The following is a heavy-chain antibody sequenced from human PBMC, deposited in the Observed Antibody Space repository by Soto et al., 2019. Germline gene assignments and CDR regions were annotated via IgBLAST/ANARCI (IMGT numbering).Heavy chain of an antibody. Sequence: SVKVSCKASGYTFTSYDINWVRQATGQGLEWMGWMNPNSGNTGYAQKFQGRVTMTRNTSISTAYMELSSLRSEDTAVYYCARDLIHQVTHHYYYYGMDVWGQGTTVTVSS. CDR3: ARDLIHQVTHHYYYYGMDV. D-gene: IGHD4-4*01. V-gene: IGHV1-8*01. J-gene: IGHJ6*02. CDR1: GYTFTSYD. CDR2: MNPNSGNT.